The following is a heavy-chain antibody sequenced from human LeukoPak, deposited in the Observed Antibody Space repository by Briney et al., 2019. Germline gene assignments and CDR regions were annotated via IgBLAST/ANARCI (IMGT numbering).Heavy chain of an antibody. J-gene: IGHJ6*02. D-gene: IGHD6-13*01. CDR1: GGSISSYY. V-gene: IGHV4-59*08. Sequence: SETLSLTSTVSGGSISSYYWSWIRQPPGKGLEWIGYVYYSGSTDYNPSLKSRVTISVDTSKNQFSLNLTSVTAADTAVYYCASRLGYSASWYYGMDVWGQGTTVTVSS. CDR3: ASRLGYSASWYYGMDV. CDR2: VYYSGST.